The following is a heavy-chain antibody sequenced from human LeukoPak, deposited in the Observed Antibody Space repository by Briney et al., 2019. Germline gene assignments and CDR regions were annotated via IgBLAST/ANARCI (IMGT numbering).Heavy chain of an antibody. V-gene: IGHV4-39*01. CDR2: IYYSGST. CDR3: ARQDLNLIGEYYDY. CDR1: GGSISSSSYY. D-gene: IGHD3-10*01. Sequence: SETLSLTCTVSGGSISSSSYYWGWIRQPPGKGLEWIGSIYYSGSTYYNPFLKSRVTISVGTSKNQFSLKLSSVTAADTAMYYCARQDLNLIGEYYDYWGQGTLVTVSS. J-gene: IGHJ4*02.